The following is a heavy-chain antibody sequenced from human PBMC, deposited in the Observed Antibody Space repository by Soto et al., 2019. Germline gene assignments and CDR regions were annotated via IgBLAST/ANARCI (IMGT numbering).Heavy chain of an antibody. J-gene: IGHJ4*02. V-gene: IGHV5-51*01. Sequence: LGESLKISCKGSGYSFANYWIGWVRQMPGKGLEWMGIIWPGDSDTRYSPSLQGQVTISVDKSISTAYLQWSSLKASDTAMYYCARHAPPYGSGSKTFDYWGQGTLVTVSS. CDR3: ARHAPPYGSGSKTFDY. D-gene: IGHD3-10*01. CDR2: IWPGDSDT. CDR1: GYSFANYW.